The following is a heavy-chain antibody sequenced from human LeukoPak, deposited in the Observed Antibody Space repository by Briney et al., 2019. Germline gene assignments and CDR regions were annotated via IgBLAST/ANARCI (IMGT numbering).Heavy chain of an antibody. D-gene: IGHD5-18*01. J-gene: IGHJ4*02. CDR1: GGSISSYY. CDR2: IYASGST. CDR3: ARGSGYNYGYPFDS. Sequence: SETLSLICTVSGGSISSYYWSWIRHPAGKGLEWIGRIYASGSTNYNPSLKSRATMSVDTSKNQFSLKLSSVTAADTAVYYCARGSGYNYGYPFDSWGQGTLVAASS. V-gene: IGHV4-4*07.